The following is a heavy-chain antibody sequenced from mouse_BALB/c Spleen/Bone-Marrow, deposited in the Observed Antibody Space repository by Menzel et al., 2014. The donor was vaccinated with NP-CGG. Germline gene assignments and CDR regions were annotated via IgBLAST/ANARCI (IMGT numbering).Heavy chain of an antibody. J-gene: IGHJ3*01. CDR1: GFTFSSYG. V-gene: IGHV5-6-3*01. D-gene: IGHD2-4*01. CDR3: ARDNYYDYDGFAY. CDR2: INSNGGST. Sequence: EVKLVESGGGLVQPGGSLKISCAASGFTFSSYGMSWVRQTPDKRLDLVATINSNGGSTYYPDSVKGRFTISRDNAKNTLYLQMGSLKSEDTAMYYCARDNYYDYDGFAYWGQGTLVTVSA.